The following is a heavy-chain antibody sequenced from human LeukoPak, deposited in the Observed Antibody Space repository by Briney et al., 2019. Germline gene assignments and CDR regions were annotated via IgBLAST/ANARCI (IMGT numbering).Heavy chain of an antibody. Sequence: ASVKVSCKASEYTFTDFYLHWVRQVPGQGLEWLGWINPDNGGSISAQEFQGRVTMTRDTSISTAYMELSRLTSGDTAIYYCARAGLISESPRYYYFHFLDIWGKGTTVTVSS. CDR2: INPDNGGS. CDR1: EYTFTDFY. CDR3: ARAGLISESPRYYYFHFLDI. J-gene: IGHJ6*03. V-gene: IGHV1-2*02.